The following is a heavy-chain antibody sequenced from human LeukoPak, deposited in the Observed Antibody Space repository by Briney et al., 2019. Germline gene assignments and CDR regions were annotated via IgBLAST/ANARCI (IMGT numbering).Heavy chain of an antibody. D-gene: IGHD6-19*01. J-gene: IGHJ4*02. Sequence: SETLSLTCTVSGGSISSTSYYWGWIRQPPGKGLEWIGSIDYSGRTYYNPSLKSRVTISVDTSKNQFSLKLSSVTAADTAVYYCARGSSVAGADWGQGTLVTVSS. CDR3: ARGSSVAGAD. CDR2: IDYSGRT. CDR1: GGSISSTSYY. V-gene: IGHV4-39*01.